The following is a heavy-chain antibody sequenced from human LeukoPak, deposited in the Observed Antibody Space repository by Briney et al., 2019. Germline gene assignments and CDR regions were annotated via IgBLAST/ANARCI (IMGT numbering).Heavy chain of an antibody. D-gene: IGHD5-12*01. CDR1: GGSISGYY. CDR3: ARTKDIVATNYYFDY. V-gene: IGHV4-31*03. CDR2: IYYSGST. J-gene: IGHJ4*02. Sequence: SETLSLTCTVSGGSISGYYWSWIRQHPGKGLEWIGYIYYSGSTYYNPSLKSRVTISVDTSKNQFSLKLSSVTAADTAVYYCARTKDIVATNYYFDYWGQGTLVTVSS.